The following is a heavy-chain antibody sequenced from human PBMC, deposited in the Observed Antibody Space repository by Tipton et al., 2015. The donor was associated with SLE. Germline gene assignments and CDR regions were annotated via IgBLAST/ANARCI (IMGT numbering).Heavy chain of an antibody. D-gene: IGHD3-3*01. V-gene: IGHV4-59*12. CDR2: IYYTGTT. J-gene: IGHJ6*02. Sequence: TLSLTCTVSGASISSSYWNWIRQPPGKGLEWIGYIYYTGTTSYNPSLKSRLIMTVDTSKNQFSLKLSSVTAADTATYYCASPYYDFWTGYRPFYSDMDVWGPGTTVTVSS. CDR3: ASPYYDFWTGYRPFYSDMDV. CDR1: GASISSSY.